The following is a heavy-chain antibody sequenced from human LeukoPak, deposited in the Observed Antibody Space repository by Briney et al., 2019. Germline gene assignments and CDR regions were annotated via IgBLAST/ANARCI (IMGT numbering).Heavy chain of an antibody. CDR2: ISSSSSYI. D-gene: IGHD6-13*01. J-gene: IGHJ4*02. CDR1: GFTFSSYI. CDR3: ARDQAAAGNCFDY. Sequence: GGSLRLSCAASGFTFSSYIMNWVRQAPGKGLEWVSSISSSSSYIYYADSVKGRFTISRDNAKNSLYLQMNSLRAEDTAVYYCARDQAAAGNCFDYWGQGTLGTVSS. V-gene: IGHV3-21*01.